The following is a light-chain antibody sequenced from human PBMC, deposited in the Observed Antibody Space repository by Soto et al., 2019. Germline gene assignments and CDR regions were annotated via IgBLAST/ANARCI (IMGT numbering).Light chain of an antibody. V-gene: IGKV3-20*01. Sequence: EIVLTQSPDPLSLSPGERATLSCRAGQRITWDYIAWYQQKPGQAPRLLIYGASTRATGIPDRFSGSGSGTDFTLTISRLEPEDFAVYYWHNYGGAPYTFGQGTKLEIK. CDR2: GAS. CDR3: HNYGGAPYT. J-gene: IGKJ2*01. CDR1: QRITWDY.